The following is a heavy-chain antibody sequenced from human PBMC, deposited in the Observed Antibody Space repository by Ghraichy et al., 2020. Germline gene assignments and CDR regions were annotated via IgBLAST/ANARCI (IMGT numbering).Heavy chain of an antibody. CDR3: ARGEGHKYSYGGQGLFDY. Sequence: SQTLSLTCTVSGGSISSYYWSWIRQPPGKGLEWIGYIYYSGSTNYNPSLKSRVTISVDTSKNQFSLKLSSVTAADTAVYYCARGEGHKYSYGGQGLFDYWGQGTLVTVSS. J-gene: IGHJ4*02. V-gene: IGHV4-59*01. D-gene: IGHD5-18*01. CDR1: GGSISSYY. CDR2: IYYSGST.